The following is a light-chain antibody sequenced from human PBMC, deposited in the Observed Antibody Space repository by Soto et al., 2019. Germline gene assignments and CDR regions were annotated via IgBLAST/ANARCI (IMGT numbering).Light chain of an antibody. CDR3: SSYTSSSTYV. V-gene: IGLV2-18*02. CDR2: EVS. Sequence: QAALTQPPSVYGSPGQSVAISCTGTSSDVGSYNRVSWYQQPPGTAPKVMIYEVSNRPSGVPDRFSGSKSGNTASLTISGLQAEDEADYYCSSYTSSSTYVFGTGTKLTVL. J-gene: IGLJ1*01. CDR1: SSDVGSYNR.